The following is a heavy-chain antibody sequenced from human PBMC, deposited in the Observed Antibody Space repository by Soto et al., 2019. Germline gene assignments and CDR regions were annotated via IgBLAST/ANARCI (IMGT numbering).Heavy chain of an antibody. CDR3: ARGKGMGENYLYYGLDI. CDR2: LNGGTGQT. CDR1: GYNFSTYG. D-gene: IGHD3-16*01. V-gene: IGHV1-3*01. Sequence: GASVKVSCKASGYNFSTYGMNRVCQAPGQSLEWLGWLNGGTGQTRYSQRFQDRVIITRDTSAITGYMELRSMISEDTAVYDCARGKGMGENYLYYGLDIWALGTTVPVSS. J-gene: IGHJ6*02.